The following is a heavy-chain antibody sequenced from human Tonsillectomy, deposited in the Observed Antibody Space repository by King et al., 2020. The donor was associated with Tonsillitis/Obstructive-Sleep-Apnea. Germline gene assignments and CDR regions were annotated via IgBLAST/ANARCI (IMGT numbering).Heavy chain of an antibody. J-gene: IGHJ6*03. CDR1: GFTFSSYS. Sequence: VQLVESGGGLVQPGGSLRLSCAASGFTFSSYSMNWVRQAPGKGLEWVSYISSSSSTIYYADSVKGRFTISRDNAKNSLYLQMNSLRDEDTAVYYCAGDTVFYSNPGYYYYYMGGWGKGTTVTGSS. CDR3: AGDTVFYSNPGYYYYYMGG. D-gene: IGHD4-11*01. CDR2: ISSSSSTI. V-gene: IGHV3-48*02.